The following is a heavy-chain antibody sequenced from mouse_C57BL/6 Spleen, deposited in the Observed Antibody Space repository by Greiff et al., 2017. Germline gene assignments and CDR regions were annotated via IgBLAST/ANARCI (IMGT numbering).Heavy chain of an antibody. Sequence: EVKVVESGGGLVQSGRSLRLSCATSGFTFSDFYMEWVRQAPGKGLEWIAASRNKANDYTTEYSASVKGRFIVSRDTSQSILYLQMNALRAEDTAIYYCARALHWDGWYFDVWGTGTTVTVSS. CDR1: GFTFSDFY. V-gene: IGHV7-1*01. J-gene: IGHJ1*03. CDR2: SRNKANDYTT. CDR3: ARALHWDGWYFDV. D-gene: IGHD4-1*01.